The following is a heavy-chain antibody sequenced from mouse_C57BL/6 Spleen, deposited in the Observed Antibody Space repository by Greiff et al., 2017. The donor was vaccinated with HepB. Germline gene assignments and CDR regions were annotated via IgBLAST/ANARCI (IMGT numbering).Heavy chain of an antibody. D-gene: IGHD3-1*01. CDR1: GYIFTSYG. Sequence: QVQLQQSGAELARPGASVKLSCKASGYIFTSYGISWVKQRTGQGLEWIGEIYPRSGNTYYNEKFKGKATLTADKSSSTAYMELRSLTSEDSAGYCCARPPHSSRYAMDYWGQGTSVTVSS. CDR2: IYPRSGNT. CDR3: ARPPHSSRYAMDY. J-gene: IGHJ4*01. V-gene: IGHV1-81*01.